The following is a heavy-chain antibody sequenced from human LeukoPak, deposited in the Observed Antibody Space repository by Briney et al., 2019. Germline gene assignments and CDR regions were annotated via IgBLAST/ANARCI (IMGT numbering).Heavy chain of an antibody. CDR2: INTGNGNT. V-gene: IGHV1-3*04. D-gene: IGHD4-17*01. CDR1: GYTFTSYA. CDR3: ASVDYGDY. Sequence: GASVKVSCKASGYTFTSYAMHWVRQAPGQRLEWMGWINTGNGNTQYSPKFQGRVTFTRDTSANTAYMELSSLRSEDTAVYYCASVDYGDYWGQGTLVTVSS. J-gene: IGHJ4*02.